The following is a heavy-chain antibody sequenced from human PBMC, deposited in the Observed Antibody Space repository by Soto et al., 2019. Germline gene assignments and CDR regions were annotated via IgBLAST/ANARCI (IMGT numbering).Heavy chain of an antibody. CDR1: GGTFSNYA. CDR2: IMPIFGRA. Sequence: SVKVSCKASGGTFSNYAFSWVRQAPGQGLEWLGGIMPIFGRADYAQKFRGRVTITADESTTTAHMELSSLRSEDTAVYYCARDNYGDYGYYYYGMDVWGQGTTVTVSS. J-gene: IGHJ6*02. D-gene: IGHD4-17*01. V-gene: IGHV1-69*13. CDR3: ARDNYGDYGYYYYGMDV.